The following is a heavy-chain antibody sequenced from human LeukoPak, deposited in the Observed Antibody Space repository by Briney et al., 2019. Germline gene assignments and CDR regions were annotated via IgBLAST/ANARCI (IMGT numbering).Heavy chain of an antibody. CDR3: AREGTAMVSFDY. CDR1: GFTFSSYE. Sequence: GGSLRLSCAASGFTFSSYEMNWVRQAPGKGLDWVSYISSGGNTIYYADSVKGRFTISIDNAKNSLYLQMNSLRAEDTAVYYCAREGTAMVSFDYWGQGTLVTVSA. V-gene: IGHV3-48*03. D-gene: IGHD5-18*01. CDR2: ISSGGNTI. J-gene: IGHJ4*02.